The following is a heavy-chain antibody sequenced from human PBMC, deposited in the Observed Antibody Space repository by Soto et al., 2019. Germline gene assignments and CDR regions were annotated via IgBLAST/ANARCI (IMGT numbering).Heavy chain of an antibody. CDR2: SSNSGTFS. CDR3: ARSGDNYNRLDY. CDR1: GFTFSDYY. D-gene: IGHD1-1*01. V-gene: IGHV3-11*06. Sequence: AESLRLSCEGSGFTFSDYYISWIRQAPGKGLEWISYSSNSGTFSRYADSVKGRFSISRDNTKNLLYLQMNSLRAEDTAVYYCARSGDNYNRLDYWGQGTPVTVSS. J-gene: IGHJ4*02.